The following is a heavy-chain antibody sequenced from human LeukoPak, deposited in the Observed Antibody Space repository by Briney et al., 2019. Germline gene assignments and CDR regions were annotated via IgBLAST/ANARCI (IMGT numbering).Heavy chain of an antibody. Sequence: GSSVKVSCKASGGTFSSYAISWVRQAPGQGLEWMGRIIPILGIANYAQKFQSRVTITADKSTSTAYMELSSLRSEDTAVYYCARGIPMVTYFDYWGQGTLVTVSS. V-gene: IGHV1-69*04. CDR1: GGTFSSYA. J-gene: IGHJ4*02. D-gene: IGHD5-18*01. CDR2: IIPILGIA. CDR3: ARGIPMVTYFDY.